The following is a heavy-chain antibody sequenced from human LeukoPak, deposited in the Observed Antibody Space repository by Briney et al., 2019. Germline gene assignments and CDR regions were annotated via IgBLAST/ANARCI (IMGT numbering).Heavy chain of an antibody. CDR3: ARAGADSYGDYVYFDY. Sequence: PGGSLRLSCAASGFTFSSYAMHWVRQAPGKGLEWVAVISYDGSNKYYADSVKGRFTISRGNSKNTLYLQMNSLRAEDTAVYYCARAGADSYGDYVYFDYWGQGTLVTVSS. J-gene: IGHJ4*02. CDR2: ISYDGSNK. V-gene: IGHV3-30*04. CDR1: GFTFSSYA. D-gene: IGHD4-17*01.